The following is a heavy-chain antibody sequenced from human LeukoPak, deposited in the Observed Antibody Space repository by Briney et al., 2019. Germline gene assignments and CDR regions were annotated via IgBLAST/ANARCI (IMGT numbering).Heavy chain of an antibody. J-gene: IGHJ4*02. CDR3: ARDYRYYGSGSYYKDLAY. D-gene: IGHD3-10*01. CDR2: ISYDGSNK. V-gene: IGHV3-30-3*01. CDR1: GFTFSSYA. Sequence: PGRSLRLSCAASGFTFSSYAMHWVRQAPGKGLEWVAVISYDGSNKYYADSVKGRFTISRNNSKNTLYLQMNSLRAEDTAVYYCARDYRYYGSGSYYKDLAYWGQGTLVTVSS.